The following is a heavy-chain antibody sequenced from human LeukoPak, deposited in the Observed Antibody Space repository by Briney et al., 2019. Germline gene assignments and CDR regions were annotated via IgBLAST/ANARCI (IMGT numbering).Heavy chain of an antibody. CDR1: GYTLTELS. CDR2: FDPEDGET. CDR3: ATDIRYSSGWYARDY. J-gene: IGHJ4*02. D-gene: IGHD6-19*01. V-gene: IGHV1-24*01. Sequence: ASVKVSCKVSGYTLTELSMHWVRQAPGKGLEWMGGFDPEDGETIYAQKFQGRVTMTEDTSTDTAYMELSSLRSEDTAMYYCATDIRYSSGWYARDYWGQGTLVTVSS.